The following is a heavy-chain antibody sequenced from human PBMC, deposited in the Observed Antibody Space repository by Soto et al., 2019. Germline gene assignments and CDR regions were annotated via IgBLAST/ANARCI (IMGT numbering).Heavy chain of an antibody. J-gene: IGHJ6*02. CDR1: GFTFISYG. CDR2: IGTAGDT. Sequence: GGSLRLSCAASGFTFISYGMHWVRQATGKRLEWVSAIGTAGDTYYPGSVKGRFTISRENAKNSLYLQMNSLRAEDTAVYYCARDGTYYDFWSGYYSYGMDVWGQGTTLTVSS. CDR3: ARDGTYYDFWSGYYSYGMDV. D-gene: IGHD3-3*01. V-gene: IGHV3-13*01.